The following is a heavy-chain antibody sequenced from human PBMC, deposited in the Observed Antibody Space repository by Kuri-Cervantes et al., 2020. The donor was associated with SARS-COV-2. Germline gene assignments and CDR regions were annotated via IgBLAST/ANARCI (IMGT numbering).Heavy chain of an antibody. CDR3: ARGELGISDY. J-gene: IGHJ4*02. Sequence: LSLTCAASGFTFSSYSMNWVRQAPGKGLEWVSSISSSSSYIYHADSVKGRFTISRDNAKNSLYLQMNSLRAEDTAVYYCARGELGISDYWGQGTLVTVSS. V-gene: IGHV3-21*01. CDR2: ISSSSSYI. CDR1: GFTFSSYS. D-gene: IGHD7-27*01.